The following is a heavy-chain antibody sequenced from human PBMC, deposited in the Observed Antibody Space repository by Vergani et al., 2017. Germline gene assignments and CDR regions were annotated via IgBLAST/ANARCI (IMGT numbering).Heavy chain of an antibody. CDR2: INHSGIT. CDR1: GGSFSGYY. J-gene: IGHJ4*02. D-gene: IGHD3-3*01. V-gene: IGHV4-34*01. CDR3: ARLPYYDFWSGYYSHYFDY. Sequence: QVQLQQWGAGLLKPSETLSLTCAVYGGSFSGYYWSWIRQPPGKGLEWIGEINHSGITNYNPSLNSRVTISVDTSKNQFSLKLSSVTAADTAVYYCARLPYYDFWSGYYSHYFDYWGQGTLVTVSS.